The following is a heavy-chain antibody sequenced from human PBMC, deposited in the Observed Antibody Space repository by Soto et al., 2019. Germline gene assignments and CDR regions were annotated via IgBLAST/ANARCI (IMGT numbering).Heavy chain of an antibody. J-gene: IGHJ6*03. V-gene: IGHV4-59*08. CDR1: GGSISSYY. CDR2: IYYSGST. Sequence: SETLSLTCTVSGGSISSYYWSWIRQPPGKGLEWIGYIYYSGSTNYNPSLKSRVTISVDTSKNQFSLKLSSVTTADTAVYYCARGSGDYYYYYYMDVWGKGTTVTVSS. CDR3: ARGSGDYYYYYYMDV. D-gene: IGHD4-17*01.